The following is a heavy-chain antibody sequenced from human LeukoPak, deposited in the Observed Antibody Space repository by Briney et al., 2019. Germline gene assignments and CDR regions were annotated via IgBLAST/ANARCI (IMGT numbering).Heavy chain of an antibody. CDR3: AKDTGYDIVTGYADY. J-gene: IGHJ4*02. CDR2: ISWNSGSI. CDR1: GFTFDDYA. D-gene: IGHD3-9*01. V-gene: IGHV3-9*01. Sequence: GRSLRLSCAASGFTFDDYAMHWVRQAPGKGLKWVSGISWNSGSIGYADSVKGRFTISRDNAKNSQYLQMNSLRAEDTALYYCAKDTGYDIVTGYADYWGQGTLVTVSS.